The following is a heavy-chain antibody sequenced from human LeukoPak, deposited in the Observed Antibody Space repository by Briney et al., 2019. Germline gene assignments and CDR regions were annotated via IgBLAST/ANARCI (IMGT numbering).Heavy chain of an antibody. V-gene: IGHV1-46*01. CDR2: INPSGGST. D-gene: IGHD3-22*01. CDR3: ARNPYDSSGFYPY. J-gene: IGHJ4*02. CDR1: GYTFTSYY. Sequence: GASVKVSCKASGYTFTSYYMHWVRQAPGQGLEWMGIINPSGGSTSYAQKFQGRVTMTRDMSTNTAYMELRSLRSDDTALYYCARNPYDSSGFYPYWGQGTLVTVSS.